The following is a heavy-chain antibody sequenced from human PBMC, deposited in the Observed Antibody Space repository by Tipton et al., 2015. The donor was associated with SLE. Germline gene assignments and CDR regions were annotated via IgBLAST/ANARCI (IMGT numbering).Heavy chain of an antibody. D-gene: IGHD2-15*01. Sequence: QLVQSGAEVKKPGASVKVSCKTSGYTFSDYALNWVRQAPGQGLEWMGWTNTNGGNPTYAQDFTGRFVFSLDTSVSTAYLQINSLKAAGTGVYYCARGGGAYSERLVLASWGQGTLV. V-gene: IGHV7-4-1*02. CDR2: TNTNGGNP. J-gene: IGHJ5*02. CDR1: GYTFSDYA. CDR3: ARGGGAYSERLVLAS.